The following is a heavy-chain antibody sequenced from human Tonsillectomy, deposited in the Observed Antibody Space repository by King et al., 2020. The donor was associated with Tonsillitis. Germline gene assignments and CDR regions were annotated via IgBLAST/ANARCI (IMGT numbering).Heavy chain of an antibody. CDR1: GFTFSSYA. J-gene: IGHJ2*01. Sequence: VQLVESGGGVVQPGRSLRLSCAASGFTFSSYAMHWVRQAPGKGLEWVAVISYDGSNKYYADSVKGRFTISRDNSKNTLYLQMNSLRAEDTAVYYCARDLTKQWLVRSRGYFDLWGRGTLVTVSS. CDR3: ARDLTKQWLVRSRGYFDL. D-gene: IGHD6-19*01. CDR2: ISYDGSNK. V-gene: IGHV3-30*01.